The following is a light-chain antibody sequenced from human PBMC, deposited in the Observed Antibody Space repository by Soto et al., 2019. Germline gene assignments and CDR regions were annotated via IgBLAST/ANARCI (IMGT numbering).Light chain of an antibody. Sequence: QSVLTQPASVSGSPGQSITISCTTSSSYISSYNYVSWYQQHTGKAPRLIIYDVSSRPSGISNRFSGSKSGNTVSPTISGLQAEDEADYFCSSYTISSTVVFGGGTKLTVL. CDR2: DVS. CDR1: SSYISSYNY. V-gene: IGLV2-14*03. CDR3: SSYTISSTVV. J-gene: IGLJ2*01.